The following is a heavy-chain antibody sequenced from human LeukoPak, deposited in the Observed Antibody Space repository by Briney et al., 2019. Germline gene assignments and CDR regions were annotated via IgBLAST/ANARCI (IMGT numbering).Heavy chain of an antibody. J-gene: IGHJ6*02. CDR1: SGSISTYY. V-gene: IGHV4-59*08. Sequence: SETLSLTCTVSSGSISTYYWSWIRQSPGKGLEWMGYIFHSGSTAYNPSLSSRLTISVDTSKNQFSLELRSVTAADTAVYYCARQGTSGSYLTGLDVWGQGTTVTVSS. CDR2: IFHSGST. D-gene: IGHD3-22*01. CDR3: ARQGTSGSYLTGLDV.